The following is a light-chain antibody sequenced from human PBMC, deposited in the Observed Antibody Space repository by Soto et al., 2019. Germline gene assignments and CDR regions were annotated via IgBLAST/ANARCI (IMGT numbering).Light chain of an antibody. CDR3: AAWDDSLSGVV. CDR1: SSNIGAGYD. CDR2: GNI. Sequence: QSVLTQPPSVSGAPGQRVTISCTGSSSNIGAGYDVHWYQQRPGTAPKLLIFGNINRPSGVPDRFSGSKSGTSASLAISGLRSEDEADYYCAAWDDSLSGVVFGGGTQLTVL. V-gene: IGLV1-40*01. J-gene: IGLJ2*01.